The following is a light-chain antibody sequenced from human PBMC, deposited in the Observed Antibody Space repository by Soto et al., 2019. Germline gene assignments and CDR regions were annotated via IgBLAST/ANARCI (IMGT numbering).Light chain of an antibody. CDR1: QGISSY. V-gene: IGKV1-5*01. CDR3: QQYYIYWT. Sequence: DMQITQCPSAMSASVENRVTITFRASQGISSYLAWFQQKPGKAPKLLIYDASSLESGVPSRFSGSGSATEFTLTSSSLQPDDIATYYCQQYYIYWTFGQGGNVDIK. J-gene: IGKJ1*01. CDR2: DAS.